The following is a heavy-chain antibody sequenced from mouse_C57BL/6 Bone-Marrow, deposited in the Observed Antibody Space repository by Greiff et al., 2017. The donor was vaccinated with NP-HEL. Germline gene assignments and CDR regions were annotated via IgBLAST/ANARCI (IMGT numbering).Heavy chain of an antibody. CDR2: IDPSDSYT. Sequence: QVQLQQPGAELVMPGASVKLSCKASGYTFTSYWMHWVKQRPGQGLEWIGEIDPSDSYTNYNQTFKGKSTLTVDKSSSTAYMQLSSLTSEDSAVYYCARGGAYYYAMDYWGQGTSVTVSS. J-gene: IGHJ4*01. CDR3: ARGGAYYYAMDY. V-gene: IGHV1-69*01. CDR1: GYTFTSYW.